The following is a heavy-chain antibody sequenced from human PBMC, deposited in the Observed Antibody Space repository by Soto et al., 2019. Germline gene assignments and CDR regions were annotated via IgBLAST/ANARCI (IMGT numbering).Heavy chain of an antibody. Sequence: QVQLVQSGAEVKKPGASVKVSCKASGYTFTSYDINWVRQATGQGLEWMGWMNPNSGNTGYAQKFQGRVTMTRNTSISTAYMELSSLRSEDTAVYYCARGFRITMVRGVSANYYFDYWGQGTLVTVSS. D-gene: IGHD3-10*01. V-gene: IGHV1-8*01. CDR1: GYTFTSYD. CDR3: ARGFRITMVRGVSANYYFDY. J-gene: IGHJ4*02. CDR2: MNPNSGNT.